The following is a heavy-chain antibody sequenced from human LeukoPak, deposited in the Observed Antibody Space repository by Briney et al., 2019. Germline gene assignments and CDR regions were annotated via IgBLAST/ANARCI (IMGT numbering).Heavy chain of an antibody. V-gene: IGHV4-61*02. Sequence: SQTLSLTXTVSGGSISSGSYYSNWIWRPAGKGLQWIGRIYTSGSTNYNPSLKSRVTISVDMSKNQSSLKLSSVTAADTAVYYCARVAIDYYMDVWGKGTTVTVSS. CDR1: GGSISSGSYY. J-gene: IGHJ6*03. CDR2: IYTSGST. CDR3: ARVAIDYYMDV. D-gene: IGHD5-12*01.